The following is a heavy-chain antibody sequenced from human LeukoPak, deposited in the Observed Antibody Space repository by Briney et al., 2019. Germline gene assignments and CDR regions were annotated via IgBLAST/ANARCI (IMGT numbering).Heavy chain of an antibody. J-gene: IGHJ6*02. CDR1: GFTFSSYG. V-gene: IGHV3-33*01. CDR2: IWYDGSNK. CDR3: AREEYYYYGMDV. Sequence: GGSLRLSCAASGFTFSSYGMHWVRQAPGKGLEWVAVIWYDGSNKYYADSVKGRFTLSRDNSKNTLYLQMNSLRAEDTAVYYCAREEYYYYGMDVWGQGTTVTVSS.